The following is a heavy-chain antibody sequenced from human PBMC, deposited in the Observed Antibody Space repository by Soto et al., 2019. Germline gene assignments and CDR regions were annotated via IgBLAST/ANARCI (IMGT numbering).Heavy chain of an antibody. CDR2: INTDGSST. CDR3: AKRVVDTFGLSY. CDR1: GFTFTSFW. D-gene: IGHD2-2*01. J-gene: IGHJ4*02. Sequence: EVQLVESGGGLVHPGGSLRLSCAVSGFTFTSFWMHWVRQAPGEGLVWVARINTDGSSTSYADSVKGRFTISRDNAKNTLYLQMNSLRVEDTAMYYCAKRVVDTFGLSYWGQGTQVTVSS. V-gene: IGHV3-74*02.